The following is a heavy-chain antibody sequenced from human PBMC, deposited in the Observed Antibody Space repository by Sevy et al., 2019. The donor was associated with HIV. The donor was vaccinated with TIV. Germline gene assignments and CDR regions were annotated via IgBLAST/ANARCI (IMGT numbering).Heavy chain of an antibody. V-gene: IGHV3-48*03. D-gene: IGHD2-8*01. Sequence: GGSLRLSCTASGFTFSSYDMNWVRQAPGKGLEWVSKISSSGSSIYFADSVKGRFTISRDNAKNSLNLQMNSLRAEDTAVYYCTRNGGAFDNGFHPWGQGTLVTVSS. J-gene: IGHJ5*02. CDR1: GFTFSSYD. CDR3: TRNGGAFDNGFHP. CDR2: ISSSGSSI.